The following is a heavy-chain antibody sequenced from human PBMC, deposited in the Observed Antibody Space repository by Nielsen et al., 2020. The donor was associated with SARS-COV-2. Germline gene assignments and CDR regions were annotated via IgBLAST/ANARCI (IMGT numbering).Heavy chain of an antibody. J-gene: IGHJ4*02. CDR2: ISSSSSYI. CDR3: ARAFEELGYCSSTSCPFDY. Sequence: GESLKISCAASGFTFSSYSMNWVRQAPGKGLEWVSSISSSSSYIYYADSVKGRFTISRDNAKNTLYLQMNGLRAEDTAVYYCARAFEELGYCSSTSCPFDYWGQGTLVTVSS. CDR1: GFTFSSYS. V-gene: IGHV3-21*01. D-gene: IGHD2-2*01.